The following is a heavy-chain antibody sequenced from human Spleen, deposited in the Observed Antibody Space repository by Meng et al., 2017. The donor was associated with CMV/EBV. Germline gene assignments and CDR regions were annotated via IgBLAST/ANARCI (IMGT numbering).Heavy chain of an antibody. CDR3: AKDPDSSSSGGGGWYFDS. CDR2: ISGYNGNT. Sequence: ASVKVSCKASGYTFTSYGISWVRQAPGQGLEWMGWISGYNGNTNYAQKLQGRVTMTTDTSTSTAYMELRSLRSDDTAVYYCAKDPDSSSSGGGGWYFDSGAVAPWSPSPQ. CDR1: GYTFTSYG. V-gene: IGHV1-18*01. D-gene: IGHD6-6*01. J-gene: IGHJ2*01.